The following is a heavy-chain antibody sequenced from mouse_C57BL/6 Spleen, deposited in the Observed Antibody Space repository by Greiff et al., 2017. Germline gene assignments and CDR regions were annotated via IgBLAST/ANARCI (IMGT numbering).Heavy chain of an antibody. D-gene: IGHD1-1*01. CDR3: ARPGYYGSRGWVAY. J-gene: IGHJ3*01. CDR2: IYPSDSET. Sequence: QVQLQQPGAELVRPGSSVKLSCKASGYTFTSYWMDWVKQRPGQGLEWIGNIYPSDSETHYNQKFKDKATLTVDKSSSTAYMQLSSLTSEDSAVYYCARPGYYGSRGWVAYWGQGTLVTVSA. V-gene: IGHV1-61*01. CDR1: GYTFTSYW.